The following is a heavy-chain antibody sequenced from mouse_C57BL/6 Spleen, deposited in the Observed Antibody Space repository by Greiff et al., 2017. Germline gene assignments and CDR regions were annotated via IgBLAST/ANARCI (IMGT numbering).Heavy chain of an antibody. V-gene: IGHV2-9-1*01. CDR2: IWTGGGT. J-gene: IGHJ3*01. Sequence: VQLVESGPGLVAPSQSLSITCTASGFSLTSYAISWVRQPPGKGLEWLGVIWTGGGTNYNSALKSRLSISKDNYKSQVFLKMNSLQTDDTARYYCARNRGNYEAWFAYWGQGTLVTVSA. CDR1: GFSLTSYA. D-gene: IGHD2-1*01. CDR3: ARNRGNYEAWFAY.